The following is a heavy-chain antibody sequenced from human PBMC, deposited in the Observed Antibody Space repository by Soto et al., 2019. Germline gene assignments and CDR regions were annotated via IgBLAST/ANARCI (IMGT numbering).Heavy chain of an antibody. Sequence: EVQLLESGVGLVQPGGSLRLSCAASGFTFSSYAMSWVRQAPGKGLEWISAVSGSGGSTYYADSVKGRFTISRDNSKDTLYLQMNNLRAEDTAVYYCAKPPDYNWNDYWGQGTLVTVSS. V-gene: IGHV3-23*01. D-gene: IGHD1-20*01. CDR3: AKPPDYNWNDY. J-gene: IGHJ4*02. CDR2: VSGSGGST. CDR1: GFTFSSYA.